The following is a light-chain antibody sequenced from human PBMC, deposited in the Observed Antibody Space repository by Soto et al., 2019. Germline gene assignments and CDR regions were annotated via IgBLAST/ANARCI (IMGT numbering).Light chain of an antibody. CDR1: SSDFGGYDY. CDR2: DVT. V-gene: IGLV2-14*01. CDR3: RSYTRSXTYV. J-gene: IGLJ1*01. Sequence: QSVLPQPASVSGSHGHSVTISCTGTSSDFGGYDYVSLYQHHTGKAPTLVIYDVTYRPSVDSDRFSGAKSANTASLTISGLQAEDEADYYCRSYTRSXTYVVGSGTKVXV.